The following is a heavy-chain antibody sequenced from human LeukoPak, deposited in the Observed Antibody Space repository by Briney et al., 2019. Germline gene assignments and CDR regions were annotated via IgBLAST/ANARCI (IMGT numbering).Heavy chain of an antibody. CDR2: IYYSGST. J-gene: IGHJ6*03. D-gene: IGHD3-10*01. Sequence: SETLSLTCTVSGGSISSSSYYWGWIRQPPGKGLEWIGSIYYSGSTYYNPSLKSRVTISVDTSKNQFSLKLSSVTAADTAVYYCARSLSMVRGVINKTYYYYYYMDVWGKGTTVTVSS. CDR1: GGSISSSSYY. CDR3: ARSLSMVRGVINKTYYYYYYMDV. V-gene: IGHV4-39*07.